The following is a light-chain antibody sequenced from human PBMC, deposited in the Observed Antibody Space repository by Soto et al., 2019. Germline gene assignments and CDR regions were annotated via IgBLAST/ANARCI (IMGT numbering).Light chain of an antibody. CDR2: GAS. Sequence: EIVMTQSPATLSVSPGERATLSCRASQSVSSNLAWYQQKPGQAPRLLIYGASTRATGIPARFSGSGSGTEFTLPISSLQSEDFAVYYCQQYKNRPPRGTFGQGTKVEIK. J-gene: IGKJ1*01. CDR1: QSVSSN. V-gene: IGKV3-15*01. CDR3: QQYKNRPPRGT.